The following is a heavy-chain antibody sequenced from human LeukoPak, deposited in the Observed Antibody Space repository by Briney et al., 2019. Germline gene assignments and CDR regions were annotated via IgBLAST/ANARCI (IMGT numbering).Heavy chain of an antibody. CDR1: GFTFSSYS. CDR2: ISSSSSYI. CDR3: ARGLKKNYYDSSGYPPDY. V-gene: IGHV3-21*01. Sequence: GGSLRLSCAASGFTFSSYSMNWVRQAPGKGLEWVSSISSSSSYIYYADSVKGRFTISRDNAKNSLYLQMNSLRAEDTAVYYCARGLKKNYYDSSGYPPDYWGQGTLVTVSS. J-gene: IGHJ4*02. D-gene: IGHD3-22*01.